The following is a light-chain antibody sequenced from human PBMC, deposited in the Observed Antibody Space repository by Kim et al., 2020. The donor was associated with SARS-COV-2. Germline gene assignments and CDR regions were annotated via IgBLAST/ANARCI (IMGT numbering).Light chain of an antibody. V-gene: IGLV3-1*01. CDR2: QDS. J-gene: IGLJ3*02. CDR3: QASDSSTAV. CDR1: KLGDKY. Sequence: YELTQPPSVSVSPGQTASITCSGDKLGDKYACWYQQKPGQSPVLVIYQDSKRPSGIPERFSGSNSGNTATLTISGTQAMDEADYYCQASDSSTAVFGGGTQLTVL.